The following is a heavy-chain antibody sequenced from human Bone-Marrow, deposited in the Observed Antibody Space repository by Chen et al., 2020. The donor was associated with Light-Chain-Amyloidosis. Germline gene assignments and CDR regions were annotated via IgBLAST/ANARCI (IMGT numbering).Heavy chain of an antibody. CDR2: IYPDDADA. CDR1: GYSFPNYW. Sequence: EVQLEQSGPAVKKLGESLKISCKGTGYSFPNYWIGWVRPMPGKGREWMGFIYPDDADARYIPSFEGHVTISADRSITTAYLQWRSLKSSDTAMYYCARRRDGYNFDYWGQGTLVTVSS. V-gene: IGHV5-51*01. D-gene: IGHD5-12*01. CDR3: ARRRDGYNFDY. J-gene: IGHJ4*02.